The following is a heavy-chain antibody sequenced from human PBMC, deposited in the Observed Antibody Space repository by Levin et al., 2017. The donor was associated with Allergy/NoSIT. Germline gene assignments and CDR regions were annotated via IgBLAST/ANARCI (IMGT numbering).Heavy chain of an antibody. D-gene: IGHD3-10*01. J-gene: IGHJ5*02. Sequence: PSETLSLTCTVSGGSIISNTFYWGWIRQPPGKGLEWIGSIYYSGSTYYNPSLKSRVTISVDTSKNQFSLRLNSVTATDTAVYYCARHGDALVRGVTRNWFDPWGQGTLVTVSS. V-gene: IGHV4-39*01. CDR1: GGSIISNTFY. CDR3: ARHGDALVRGVTRNWFDP. CDR2: IYYSGST.